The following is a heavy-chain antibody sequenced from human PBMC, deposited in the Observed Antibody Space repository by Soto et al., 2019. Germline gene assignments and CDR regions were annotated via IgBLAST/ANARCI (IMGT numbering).Heavy chain of an antibody. J-gene: IGHJ4*02. Sequence: SETLSLTCTVSGGPISSGGYYWSWIRQHPGKGLEWIGYIYYSGSTYYNPSLKSRVTISVDTSKNQFSLKLSSVTAADTAVYYCARGKRGYYDSSGYYYFDYWGQGTLVTVSS. CDR2: IYYSGST. CDR1: GGPISSGGYY. V-gene: IGHV4-31*03. CDR3: ARGKRGYYDSSGYYYFDY. D-gene: IGHD3-22*01.